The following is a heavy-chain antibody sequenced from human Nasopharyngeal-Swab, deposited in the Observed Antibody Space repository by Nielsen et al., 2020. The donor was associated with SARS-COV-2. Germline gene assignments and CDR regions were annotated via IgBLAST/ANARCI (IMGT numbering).Heavy chain of an antibody. Sequence: SETLSLTCTVSGGSISSGGYYWSWIRQHPGKGLEWIGYIYYSGSTYYNPSLKSRVTISVDTSKNQFSLKLSSVTAADTAVYYCARDKRYGDYGGEGWFDPWGQGKRVTVSS. CDR2: IYYSGST. J-gene: IGHJ5*02. D-gene: IGHD4-17*01. CDR3: ARDKRYGDYGGEGWFDP. CDR1: GGSISSGGYY. V-gene: IGHV4-31*03.